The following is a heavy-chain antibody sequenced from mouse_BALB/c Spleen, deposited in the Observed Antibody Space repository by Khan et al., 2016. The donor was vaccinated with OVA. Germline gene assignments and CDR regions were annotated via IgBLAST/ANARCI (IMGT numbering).Heavy chain of an antibody. J-gene: IGHJ4*01. D-gene: IGHD2-14*01. CDR2: IWGGGGT. Sequence: QVQLKESGPGLVAPSQSLSITCTVSGFSLSRYNIHWVRQPPGKGLEWLGMIWGGGGTDYNSTLKSRRSISKDNSKSQVFLNMNSLQTDDTAMYYCARAYYRYDGYYAMDYWGQGTSVTVSS. CDR1: GFSLSRYN. V-gene: IGHV2-6-4*01. CDR3: ARAYYRYDGYYAMDY.